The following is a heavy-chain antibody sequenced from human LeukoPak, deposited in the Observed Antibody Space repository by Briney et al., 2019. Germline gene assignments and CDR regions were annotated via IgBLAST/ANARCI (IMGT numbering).Heavy chain of an antibody. Sequence: GGSLRLSCAASGFEFSSHWMSWVRQAPGKGLEWVANVNQAGSDKYYMDSVKGRFTISRGNAENSLYLQMNSLRAEDTAVYYCARGVFATGWYPDNFDYWGQGILVTVSS. CDR3: ARGVFATGWYPDNFDY. D-gene: IGHD6-19*01. J-gene: IGHJ4*02. CDR2: VNQAGSDK. V-gene: IGHV3-7*01. CDR1: GFEFSSHW.